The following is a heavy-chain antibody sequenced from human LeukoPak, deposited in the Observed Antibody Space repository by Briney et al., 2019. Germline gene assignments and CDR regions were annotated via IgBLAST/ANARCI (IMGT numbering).Heavy chain of an antibody. CDR3: ARGISSAGFDP. D-gene: IGHD3-3*01. J-gene: IGHJ5*02. Sequence: KASETLSLTCTVSGGSISSGSYYWSWIRQPAGKGLEWIGRTYTSGSTNYNPSLKSRVTISVDTSKNQFSLKLSSVTAADTAVYYCARGISSAGFDPWGQGTLVTVSS. CDR2: TYTSGST. V-gene: IGHV4-61*02. CDR1: GGSISSGSYY.